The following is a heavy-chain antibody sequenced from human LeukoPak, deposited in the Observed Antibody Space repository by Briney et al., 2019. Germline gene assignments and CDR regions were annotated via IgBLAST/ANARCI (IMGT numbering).Heavy chain of an antibody. CDR3: AKDSGSWNDGDNWFDP. J-gene: IGHJ5*02. CDR1: GFTFSSYA. CDR2: ISGSGGST. V-gene: IGHV3-23*01. D-gene: IGHD1-1*01. Sequence: PGGSLRLSCAASGFTFSSYAMSWVRQAPGKGLEWVSAISGSGGSTYYADSAKGRFTISRDNSKNTLYLQTNSLRAEDTAVYYCAKDSGSWNDGDNWFDPWGQGTLVTVSS.